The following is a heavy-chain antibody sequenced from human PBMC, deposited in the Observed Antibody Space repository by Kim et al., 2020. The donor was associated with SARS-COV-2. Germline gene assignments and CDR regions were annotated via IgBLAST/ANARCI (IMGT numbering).Heavy chain of an antibody. CDR2: IYSGGST. CDR3: ARDRYDYSIIPHAY. V-gene: IGHV3-66*01. J-gene: IGHJ4*02. CDR1: GFTVSSNY. Sequence: GGSLRLSCAASGFTVSSNYMSWVCQAPGKGLEWVSVIYSGGSTYYADSVKGRFTISRDNSKNTLYLQMNSLRAEDTAVYYCARDRYDYSIIPHAYWGQGTLVTVSS. D-gene: IGHD4-4*01.